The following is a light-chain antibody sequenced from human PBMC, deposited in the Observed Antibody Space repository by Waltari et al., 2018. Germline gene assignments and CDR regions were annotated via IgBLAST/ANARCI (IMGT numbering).Light chain of an antibody. CDR2: RDS. V-gene: IGLV3-9*01. Sequence: SYELTQPLSVSVALGQTARITCGGNNVGSKNVHWYQQRPGQAPALVIYRDSKRPSGIPERFFGSNSGNTATLTISRAQAGDEADYYCQVWDSSTVVFGGGTKVTVL. CDR1: NVGSKN. J-gene: IGLJ3*02. CDR3: QVWDSSTVV.